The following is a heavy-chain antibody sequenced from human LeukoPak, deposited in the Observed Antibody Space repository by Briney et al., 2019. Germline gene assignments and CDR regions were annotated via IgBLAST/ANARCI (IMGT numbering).Heavy chain of an antibody. J-gene: IGHJ4*02. CDR2: ISWNGDNI. Sequence: PGGSLRLSCAASGFTFRNYAMHWVRQVPGKGPEWVSGISWNGDNIAYADSVKGRFTISRDNAKNSLYLQMNSLRAEDTAVYYCARFGVAGTIYHFDYWGQGTLVTVSS. CDR1: GFTFRNYA. V-gene: IGHV3-9*01. CDR3: ARFGVAGTIYHFDY. D-gene: IGHD6-19*01.